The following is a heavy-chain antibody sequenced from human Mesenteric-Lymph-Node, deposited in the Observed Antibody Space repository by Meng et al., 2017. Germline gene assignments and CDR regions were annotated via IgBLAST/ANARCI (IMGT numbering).Heavy chain of an antibody. J-gene: IGHJ2*01. V-gene: IGHV4-30-4*01. CDR3: ARGQKGYFDL. Sequence: QVQLQEAGPGLVMPSQTLSLTCTVSGGSISSSNYYWSWIRQPPGKGLEWSGHIYNSGSTYYNPSLKSRITISVDTSKNQFSLKLSSVTAADTAVYYCARGQKGYFDLWGRGTLVTVSS. CDR1: GGSISSSNYY. CDR2: IYNSGST.